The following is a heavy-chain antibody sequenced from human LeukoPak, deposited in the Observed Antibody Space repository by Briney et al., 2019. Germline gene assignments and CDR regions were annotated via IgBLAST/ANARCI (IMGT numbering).Heavy chain of an antibody. CDR3: ARGYQLLLGGLYYYYYYYMDV. V-gene: IGHV3-11*04. CDR1: GFTFSDYY. D-gene: IGHD2-2*01. CDR2: INSSGSTI. J-gene: IGHJ6*03. Sequence: GSLRLSCAASGFTFSDYYMSWIRQAPGKGLEWVSYINSSGSTIYYADSVKGRFTISKDNAKNSLYLQMNSLRAEDTAVYYCARGYQLLLGGLYYYYYYYMDVWGKGTTVTVSS.